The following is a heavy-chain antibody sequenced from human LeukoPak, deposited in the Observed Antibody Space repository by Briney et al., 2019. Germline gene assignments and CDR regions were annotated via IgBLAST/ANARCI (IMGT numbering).Heavy chain of an antibody. J-gene: IGHJ4*02. D-gene: IGHD2-15*01. Sequence: PGGCVRLSCAASGFTFSNAGMSWVRRAPGKGLEWVGRIKSKSDGGTTDYAAPVKGRVTIPRDDSKNTLYLQMNSLKTEDTAVYYCTTDLGHCSGGSCYAGFDYWGQGTLVTVSS. CDR1: GFTFSNAG. CDR2: IKSKSDGGTT. CDR3: TTDLGHCSGGSCYAGFDY. V-gene: IGHV3-15*01.